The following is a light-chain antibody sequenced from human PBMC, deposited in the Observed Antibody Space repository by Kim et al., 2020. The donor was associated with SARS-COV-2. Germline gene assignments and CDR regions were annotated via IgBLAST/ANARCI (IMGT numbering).Light chain of an antibody. CDR2: GAS. CDR1: QTVSSN. J-gene: IGKJ2*01. Sequence: EIVMTQSPATLSVSPGERATLSCRASQTVSSNLAWYQQKPGQAPRLLMYGASTRATGIPARFSGSGSGTEFTLTISSLQSEDFAVYYCQQYYDWPPMYTFGQGTKLEI. CDR3: QQYYDWPPMYT. V-gene: IGKV3-15*01.